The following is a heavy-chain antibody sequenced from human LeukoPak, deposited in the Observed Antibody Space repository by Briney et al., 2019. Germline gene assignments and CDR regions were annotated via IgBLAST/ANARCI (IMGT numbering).Heavy chain of an antibody. V-gene: IGHV1-18*01. D-gene: IGHD3-22*01. CDR1: GYTFTSYD. Sequence: GASVKVSCKASGYTFTSYDINWVRQATGQGLEWMGWISAYNGNTNYAQKLQGRVTMTTDTSTSTAYMELRSLRSDDTAVYYCAREFDYYDSSGYYSHYFGYWGQGTLVTVSS. CDR2: ISAYNGNT. J-gene: IGHJ4*02. CDR3: AREFDYYDSSGYYSHYFGY.